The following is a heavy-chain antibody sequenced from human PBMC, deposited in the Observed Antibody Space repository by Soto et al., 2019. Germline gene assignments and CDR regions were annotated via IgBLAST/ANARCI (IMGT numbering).Heavy chain of an antibody. CDR1: GFTFSSYA. CDR3: ARGLREVDY. V-gene: IGHV3-23*01. Sequence: PGGSLRLSCAASGFTFSSYAMSWVRQAPGKGLEWVSAISGSGGSTYYADSVKGRFTISRDNAKNSLYLQMNSLRAEDTAVYYCARGLREVDYWGQGTLVTVSS. J-gene: IGHJ4*02. CDR2: ISGSGGST.